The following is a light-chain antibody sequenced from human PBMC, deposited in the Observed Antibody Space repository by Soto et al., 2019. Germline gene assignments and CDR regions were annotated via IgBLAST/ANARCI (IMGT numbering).Light chain of an antibody. CDR2: TNN. CDR3: AAWDDSLNGLWV. CDR1: SSNIGRNT. Sequence: QSALTQPPSASGTPGQRVTISCSGSSSNIGRNTVNWYQQFPGASPKLLIYTNNQRPSGVPDRFSGSKSDTSASLAISGLQSEDEADYYCAAWDDSLNGLWVFGGGTKLTVL. V-gene: IGLV1-44*01. J-gene: IGLJ3*02.